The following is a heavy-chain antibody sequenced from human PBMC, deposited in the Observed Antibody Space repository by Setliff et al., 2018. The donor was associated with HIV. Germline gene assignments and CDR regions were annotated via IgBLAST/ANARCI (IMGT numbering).Heavy chain of an antibody. Sequence: SETLSLTCAVYGGSFSGSYWNWIRQPPGKGLEWIGEINHSGSTNYNPFFKSRVTISVDRSKNQFSLRLRSVTAADTALYYCARLRVMVFGMMLTDDAFDIWGQGTMVTVSS. J-gene: IGHJ3*02. D-gene: IGHD3-3*01. CDR2: INHSGST. CDR3: ARLRVMVFGMMLTDDAFDI. CDR1: GGSFSGSY. V-gene: IGHV4-34*01.